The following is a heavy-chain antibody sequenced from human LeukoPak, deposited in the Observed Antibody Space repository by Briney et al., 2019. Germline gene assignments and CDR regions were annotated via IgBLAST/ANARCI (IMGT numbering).Heavy chain of an antibody. V-gene: IGHV3-74*01. D-gene: IGHD2-15*01. J-gene: IGHJ4*02. CDR2: INSDGSST. Sequence: PGGSLRLSCAASGFTFSSYEMNWVRQAPGKGLVWVSRINSDGSSTSYADSVKGRFTISRDNAKNTLYLQMNTLRAEDTAVYFCAKSPVSSCRGSFCYPFDYWGQGNLVTVSS. CDR3: AKSPVSSCRGSFCYPFDY. CDR1: GFTFSSYE.